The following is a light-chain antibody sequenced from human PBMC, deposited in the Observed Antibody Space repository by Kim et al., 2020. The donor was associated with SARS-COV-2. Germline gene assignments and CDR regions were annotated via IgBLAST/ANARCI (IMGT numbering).Light chain of an antibody. CDR2: KAS. V-gene: IGKV1-5*03. Sequence: ASVGDRVTNTCRASQSISSWLAWYQQKPGKAPKILIYKASSLESGVPSRFSGSGSGTEFTLTISSLQPDDFATYYCQQYNSYWKTFGQGTKVDIK. CDR1: QSISSW. J-gene: IGKJ1*01. CDR3: QQYNSYWKT.